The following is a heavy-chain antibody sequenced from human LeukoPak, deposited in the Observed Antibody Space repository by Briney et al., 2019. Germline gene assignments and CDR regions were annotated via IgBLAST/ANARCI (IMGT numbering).Heavy chain of an antibody. CDR3: ARAGDYYYYMDV. Sequence: PGGSLRLSCAASGFTFSSYSMNWVRQAPGKGLEWISYISGSSTTIYYADSVKGRFTISRDNAKNSLYLQMNSLRAEDTAVYYCARAGDYYYYMDVWGKGTTVTVSS. V-gene: IGHV3-48*04. J-gene: IGHJ6*03. CDR1: GFTFSSYS. D-gene: IGHD3-10*01. CDR2: ISGSSTTI.